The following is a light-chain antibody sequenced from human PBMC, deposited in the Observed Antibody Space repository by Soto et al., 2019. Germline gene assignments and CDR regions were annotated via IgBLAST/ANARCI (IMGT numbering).Light chain of an antibody. Sequence: DIQMTQSPSSLSASVGDRVTITCRASQGISNYLAWYQQKPGKVPKLLIYAASTLQSGVPSRFSGSGSGTDFTLTIRSLPPEDVATYYCRKYNSAPQTFGQGTKVDIK. CDR3: RKYNSAPQT. V-gene: IGKV1-27*01. CDR1: QGISNY. J-gene: IGKJ1*01. CDR2: AAS.